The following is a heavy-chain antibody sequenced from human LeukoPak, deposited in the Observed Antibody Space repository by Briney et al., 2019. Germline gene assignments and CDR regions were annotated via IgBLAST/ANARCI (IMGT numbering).Heavy chain of an antibody. CDR1: GFTFSNYW. V-gene: IGHV3-74*01. D-gene: IGHD4-23*01. Sequence: GGSLRLSCAASGFTFSNYWMHWVRQAPGKGLVWVSRINTDGSSTTYADSVKGRFTISRDNAKNTLYLQMNSLRAEDTAVYYCARNLGNSPFDYWGQGTLVTVSS. CDR3: ARNLGNSPFDY. J-gene: IGHJ4*02. CDR2: INTDGSST.